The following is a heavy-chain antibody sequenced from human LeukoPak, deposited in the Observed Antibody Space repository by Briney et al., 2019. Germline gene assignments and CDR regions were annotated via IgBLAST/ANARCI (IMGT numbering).Heavy chain of an antibody. J-gene: IGHJ4*02. Sequence: SETLSLTRIVSGASISNSSHYWGWIRQPPGKGLEWIGNIYYTGTTYYAPSLKSRVTISIDTSKSQFSLKVSSVTAADTAVYYCARVVAVAGTFPDSWGQGTLVTVSS. CDR2: IYYTGTT. CDR1: GASISNSSHY. CDR3: ARVVAVAGTFPDS. V-gene: IGHV4-39*07. D-gene: IGHD6-19*01.